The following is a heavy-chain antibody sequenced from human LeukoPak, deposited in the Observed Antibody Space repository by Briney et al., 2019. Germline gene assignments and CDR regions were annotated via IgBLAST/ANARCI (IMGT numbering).Heavy chain of an antibody. CDR1: GFTFSSYN. CDR3: AKDYYGSGSSGNWFDP. J-gene: IGHJ5*02. V-gene: IGHV3-30*02. Sequence: GGSLRLSCAASGFTFSSYNMNWVRQAPGKGPEWVAFIRYDGSNKYYADSVKGRFTISRDNSKNTLYLQMNSLRAEDTAVYYCAKDYYGSGSSGNWFDPWGQGTLVTVSS. CDR2: IRYDGSNK. D-gene: IGHD3-10*01.